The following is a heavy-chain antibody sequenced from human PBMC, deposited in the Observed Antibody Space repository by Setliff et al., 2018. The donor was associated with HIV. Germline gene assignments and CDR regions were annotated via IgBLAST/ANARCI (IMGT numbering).Heavy chain of an antibody. Sequence: QPGGSLRLSCAASGFTFSFHAMTWVRQAPGKGLEWVSGINGDGDSTYYADSVKGRFTVSRDNSKDTLTLQMNDLRAEDTGLYYCAKDHTTTFWEYNWFDLWGQGTLVTVSS. CDR1: GFTFSFHA. D-gene: IGHD3-3*01. V-gene: IGHV3-23*01. J-gene: IGHJ5*02. CDR3: AKDHTTTFWEYNWFDL. CDR2: INGDGDST.